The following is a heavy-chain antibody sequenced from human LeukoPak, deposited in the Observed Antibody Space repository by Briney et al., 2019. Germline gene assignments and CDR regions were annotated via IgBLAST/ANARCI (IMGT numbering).Heavy chain of an antibody. J-gene: IGHJ4*02. V-gene: IGHV3-30*03. D-gene: IGHD4-17*01. CDR2: ISYDGSNK. Sequence: GGSLRVSCVASGFTFSSHGMSWVRQAPGKGLEWVAVISYDGSNKYYADSVKGRFTISRDNSKNTLYLQMNSLRAEDTAVYYCARDTATVTTGVDYWGQGTLVTVSS. CDR3: ARDTATVTTGVDY. CDR1: GFTFSSHG.